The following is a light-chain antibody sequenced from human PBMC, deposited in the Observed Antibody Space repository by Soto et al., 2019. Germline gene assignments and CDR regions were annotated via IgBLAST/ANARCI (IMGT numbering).Light chain of an antibody. CDR1: QTVSSDY. CDR3: QQYGSSLRVT. J-gene: IGKJ4*01. V-gene: IGKV3-20*01. Sequence: EIVLTQSPGTLSLSPGERGTLSCRASQTVSSDYLAWYQQKPGQAPRLIIYGASNRATGIPDRFSGSGSGTDCTLTISRLEPEDFAVYYCQQYGSSLRVTFGGGTKVEIK. CDR2: GAS.